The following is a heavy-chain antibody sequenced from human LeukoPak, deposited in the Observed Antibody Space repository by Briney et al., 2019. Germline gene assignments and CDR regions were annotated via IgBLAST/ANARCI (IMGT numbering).Heavy chain of an antibody. J-gene: IGHJ4*02. Sequence: GESLKISCKGSGYTFTIYWIAWVRQMPGEGLEWMGIIYPGDADTRYSPSFQGQVTISADKSIRTAYLQWSSLKASDTAMYYCVRQGYGGRYFDYWGQGTLVTVSS. V-gene: IGHV5-51*01. CDR3: VRQGYGGRYFDY. CDR2: IYPGDADT. D-gene: IGHD4-23*01. CDR1: GYTFTIYW.